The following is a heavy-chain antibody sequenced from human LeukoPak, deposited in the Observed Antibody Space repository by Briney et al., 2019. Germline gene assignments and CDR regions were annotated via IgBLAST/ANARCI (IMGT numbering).Heavy chain of an antibody. CDR3: ARDIPHTQLYCSSTSCRDY. Sequence: SVKVSCKASGGTFSSYTISWVRQAPGQGLEWMGRIIPILGIANYAQKLQGRVTITADKSTSTAYMELSSLRSEHTAVYYCARDIPHTQLYCSSTSCRDYWGQGTLVTVSS. J-gene: IGHJ4*02. D-gene: IGHD2-2*01. CDR2: IIPILGIA. CDR1: GGTFSSYT. V-gene: IGHV1-69*04.